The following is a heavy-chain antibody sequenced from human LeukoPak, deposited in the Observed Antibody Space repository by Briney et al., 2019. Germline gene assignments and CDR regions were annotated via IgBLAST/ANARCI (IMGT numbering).Heavy chain of an antibody. CDR3: AKEGFEVVPAARKLNYYYYLDV. D-gene: IGHD2-2*01. Sequence: GGSQRLSCAASGFTFSDYYMSWIRQAPGKGLEWVSYISSSGSTIYYADSVKGRFTISRDNSKNTLHLQMNSLRAEDTAVYYCAKEGFEVVPAARKLNYYYYLDVWGTGTTVTVSS. CDR1: GFTFSDYY. CDR2: ISSSGSTI. V-gene: IGHV3-11*01. J-gene: IGHJ6*03.